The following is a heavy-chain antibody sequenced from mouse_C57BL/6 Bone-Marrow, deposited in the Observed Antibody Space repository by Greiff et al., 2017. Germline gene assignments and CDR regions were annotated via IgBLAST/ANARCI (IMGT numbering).Heavy chain of an antibody. CDR1: GFTFSSYG. CDR2: SSSGGSYT. J-gene: IGHJ4*01. V-gene: IGHV5-6*01. Sequence: EVQLVESGGDLVKPGGSLKLSCAVSGFTFSSYGMSWVRQTPDKRLDWVATSSSGGSYTYYPDSVKGRFTISRDNAKNTLYLQMSSLMSEDTAMYYCARHCDYYYSMDDWGQGSSVTVAS. D-gene: IGHD2-4*01. CDR3: ARHCDYYYSMDD.